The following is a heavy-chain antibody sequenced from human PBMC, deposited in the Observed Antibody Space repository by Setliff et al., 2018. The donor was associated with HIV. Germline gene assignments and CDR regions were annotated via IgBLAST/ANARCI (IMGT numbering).Heavy chain of an antibody. CDR2: ISGNGGNT. CDR3: ARAGPLMITFGGPPDY. CDR1: GFTFSSYA. Sequence: PGGSLRLSCAASGFTFSSYAMSWVRQAPGKGLEWVSAISGNGGNTYYADSVKGRFTISRDNSKNMLYLQMNSLRAEDTAVYYCARAGPLMITFGGPPDYWGQGTLVTVSS. D-gene: IGHD3-16*01. V-gene: IGHV3-23*01. J-gene: IGHJ4*02.